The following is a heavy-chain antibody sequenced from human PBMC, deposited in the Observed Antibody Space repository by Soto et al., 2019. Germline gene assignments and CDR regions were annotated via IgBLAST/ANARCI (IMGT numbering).Heavy chain of an antibody. V-gene: IGHV3-49*05. CDR3: TRGGPPDEFGELSGPYGMDV. J-gene: IGHJ6*02. CDR2: IRSKAYGGTT. D-gene: IGHD3-10*01. Sequence: EVQLVESGGGLVKPGRSLRLSCTASGFTFGDYAMSWFRQAPGKGLEGVGFIRSKAYGGTTEYAASVKGRFTISRDDSKRIAYLQMTSLKTEDTSVYYCTRGGPPDEFGELSGPYGMDVWGQGTTVTVSS. CDR1: GFTFGDYA.